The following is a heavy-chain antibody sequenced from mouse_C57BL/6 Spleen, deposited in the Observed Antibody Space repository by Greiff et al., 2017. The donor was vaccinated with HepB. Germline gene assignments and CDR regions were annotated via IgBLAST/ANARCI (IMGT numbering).Heavy chain of an antibody. CDR1: GFSFNTYA. D-gene: IGHD1-1*01. Sequence: EVQLVESGGGLVQPKGSLKLSCAASGFSFNTYAMNWVRQAPGKGLEWVARIRSKSNNYATYYADSVKDRFTISRDDSESMLYLQMNNLKTEDTAMYYCVRGSRIYAMDYWGQGTSVTVSS. V-gene: IGHV10-1*01. CDR3: VRGSRIYAMDY. CDR2: IRSKSNNYAT. J-gene: IGHJ4*01.